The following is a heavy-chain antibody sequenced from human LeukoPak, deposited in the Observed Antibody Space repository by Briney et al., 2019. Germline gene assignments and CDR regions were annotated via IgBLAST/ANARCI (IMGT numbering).Heavy chain of an antibody. D-gene: IGHD2-8*01. CDR3: ARARKYNGNPNWIDL. CDR2: ISHSENT. CDR1: GDSISSSYF. J-gene: IGHJ5*02. V-gene: IGHV4-38-2*02. Sequence: SETLSLTCYVSGDSISSSYFWGWIRQPPGTGLEWIGSISHSENTFYNPSLKSRVTISVDTSKNHFSLNLSAVTAADTAVYYCARARKYNGNPNWIDLWGQGVLVTVSS.